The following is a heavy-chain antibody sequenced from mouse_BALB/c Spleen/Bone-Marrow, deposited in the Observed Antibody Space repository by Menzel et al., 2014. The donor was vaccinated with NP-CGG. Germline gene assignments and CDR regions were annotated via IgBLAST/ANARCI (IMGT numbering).Heavy chain of an antibody. CDR1: GFSLTSYG. D-gene: IGHD1-1*01. J-gene: IGHJ2*01. CDR2: IWAGGST. CDR3: ARGLGRWFDY. Sequence: QVQLKESGPGLVAPSQTLSITCTVSGFSLTSYGVHWVRQPPGKGLEWLGVIWAGGSTNYNSALMSRLSISKDNSKNKVFLKMNSLQTDDTAMYYCARGLGRWFDYWGQGTIFTVSS. V-gene: IGHV2-9*02.